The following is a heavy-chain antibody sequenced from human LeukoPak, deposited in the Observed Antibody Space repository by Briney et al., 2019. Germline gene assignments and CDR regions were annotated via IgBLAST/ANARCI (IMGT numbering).Heavy chain of an antibody. Sequence: VASVKVSCKASGYTFTSYGISWVRQAPGQGLEWMGRIIPIFGTANYAQKFQGRVTITADKSTSTAYMELSSLRSEDTAVYYCAGGGSYYWFDPWGQGTLVTVSS. CDR3: AGGGSYYWFDP. J-gene: IGHJ5*02. V-gene: IGHV1-69*06. CDR1: GYTFTSYG. D-gene: IGHD1-26*01. CDR2: IIPIFGTA.